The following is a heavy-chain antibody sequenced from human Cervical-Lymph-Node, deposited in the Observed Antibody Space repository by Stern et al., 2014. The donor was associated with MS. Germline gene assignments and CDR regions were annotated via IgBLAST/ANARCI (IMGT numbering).Heavy chain of an antibody. CDR1: GGSISSGSDY. Sequence: VQLVESGPGLVKPSQTLSLTCTVSGGSISSGSDYWSWIRQPVGKGLEWIGRIPPSGSAFYTPSLKSRVTISTDTSMNQFSLELNSATAADTAIYYCASGYRIFDYWGQGILVTVSS. D-gene: IGHD5-18*01. CDR2: IPPSGSA. V-gene: IGHV4-61*02. J-gene: IGHJ4*02. CDR3: ASGYRIFDY.